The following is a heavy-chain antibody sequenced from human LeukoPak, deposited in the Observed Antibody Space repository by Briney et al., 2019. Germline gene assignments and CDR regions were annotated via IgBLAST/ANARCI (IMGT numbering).Heavy chain of an antibody. CDR1: GGSISNDNW. J-gene: IGHJ4*02. Sequence: PSETLSLTCAVSGGSISNDNWWSWVRQPPGKGLEWIGEIYHSETTNYNPSLKSRVTMSLDKSKNQFSLKLNSVTAADTAVYYCARVGYYGSGSYYRDYFEYWGQGTLVTVSS. CDR3: ARVGYYGSGSYYRDYFEY. V-gene: IGHV4-4*02. D-gene: IGHD3-10*01. CDR2: IYHSETT.